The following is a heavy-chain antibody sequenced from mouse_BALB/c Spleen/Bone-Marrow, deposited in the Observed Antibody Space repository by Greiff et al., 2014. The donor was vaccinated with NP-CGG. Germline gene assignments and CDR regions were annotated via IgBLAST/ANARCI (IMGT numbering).Heavy chain of an antibody. D-gene: IGHD2-4*01. CDR2: LNPSNGHT. Sequence: VQLQQSGAELLKPGTSVKLSRKASGYTFTRYWMHWVKQRPGQGLEWIGELNPSNGHTNYNGKFKNKATVTVDKSSSTAYMQLSSLTSKDSAVYYCARMITTRGFDYWGQGTTLTVSS. J-gene: IGHJ2*01. V-gene: IGHV1S81*02. CDR1: GYTFTRYW. CDR3: ARMITTRGFDY.